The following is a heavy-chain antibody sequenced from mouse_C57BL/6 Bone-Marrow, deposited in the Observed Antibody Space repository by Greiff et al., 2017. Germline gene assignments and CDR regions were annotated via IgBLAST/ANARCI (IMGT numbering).Heavy chain of an antibody. V-gene: IGHV14-4*01. D-gene: IGHD1-1*02. J-gene: IGHJ2*01. CDR2: IDPENGDT. CDR1: GFNIKDDY. CDR3: TTGSYYFDY. Sequence: VQLQQSGAELVRPGASVKLSCTASGFNIKDDYMHWVKQSPEQGLEWIGWIDPENGDTEYASKFQGKAPITADTSSNTAYLQLSSLTSEDTAVYYCTTGSYYFDYWGRGTTLTVSS.